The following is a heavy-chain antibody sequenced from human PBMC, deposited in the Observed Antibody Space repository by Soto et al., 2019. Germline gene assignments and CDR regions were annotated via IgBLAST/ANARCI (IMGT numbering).Heavy chain of an antibody. V-gene: IGHV3-13*01. D-gene: IGHD6-19*01. CDR2: FGTAGAT. J-gene: IGHJ4*02. Sequence: SLTLYCXAXXXTFSSXDXHWVRQATGKGLEWXSAFGTAGATYSPGSVRGRFTTSSENAKNSLYLQMNSPTAGATAVYYCARGRTGWYFDYWGQGTLVTVYS. CDR3: ARGRTGWYFDY. CDR1: XXTFSSXD.